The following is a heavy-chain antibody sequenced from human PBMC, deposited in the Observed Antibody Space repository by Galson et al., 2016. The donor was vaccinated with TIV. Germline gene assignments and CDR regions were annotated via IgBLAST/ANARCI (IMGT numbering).Heavy chain of an antibody. CDR3: ATVPGYSGYDYRWFDR. CDR1: GYSFTSYW. V-gene: IGHV5-51*03. Sequence: QSGAEVKKPGESLKISCKGSGYSFTSYWTGWVRQMPGKGLEWMGIIYPGDLDIRYSPSFEGQVTISADKSISTAYLQWSSLKASDTAIYYCATVPGYSGYDYRWFDRWGQGTLVTVSS. J-gene: IGHJ5*02. D-gene: IGHD5-12*01. CDR2: IYPGDLDI.